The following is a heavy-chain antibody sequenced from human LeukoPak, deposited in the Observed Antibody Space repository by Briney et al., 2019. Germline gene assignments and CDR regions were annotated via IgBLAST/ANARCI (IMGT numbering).Heavy chain of an antibody. CDR3: AKDSAFYYIDV. CDR1: GFTFSSYE. CDR2: IRYNGNNQ. Sequence: GGSLRLSCAASGFTFSSYEMNWVRQAPGKGLEWVAFIRYNGNNQYYADSVKGRFTISRDNSKNTLYLQMNSLKGDDTAVYYCAKDSAFYYIDVWGKGTTAIISS. J-gene: IGHJ6*03. D-gene: IGHD3-10*01. V-gene: IGHV3-30*02.